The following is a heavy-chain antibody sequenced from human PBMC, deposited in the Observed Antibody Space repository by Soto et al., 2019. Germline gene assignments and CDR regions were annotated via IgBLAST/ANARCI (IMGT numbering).Heavy chain of an antibody. J-gene: IGHJ4*02. D-gene: IGHD6-13*01. CDR2: IWYDGSNK. CDR1: GFTFSSYG. V-gene: IGHV3-33*01. Sequence: LRLSCAASGFTFSSYGMHWVRQAPGKGLEWVAVIWYDGSNKYYADSVKGRFTISRDNSKNTLYLQMNSLRAEDTAVYYCARDRAAGIYYFDYWGQGTLVTVSS. CDR3: ARDRAAGIYYFDY.